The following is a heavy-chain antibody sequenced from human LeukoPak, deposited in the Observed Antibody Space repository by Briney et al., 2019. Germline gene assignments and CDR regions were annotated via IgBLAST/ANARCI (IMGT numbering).Heavy chain of an antibody. D-gene: IGHD5-18*01. V-gene: IGHV4-39*01. CDR1: GDSISTSYEY. J-gene: IGHJ4*02. Sequence: WETLSLTCTLSGDSISTSYEYWGWIRRARGKGLERIENNHNSESTYNNPAGKSQHPITVDTAKNEFSVKLSSVTAADTAVYYCARQVTFGYAYAYYFDYWGQGSLVTVSS. CDR3: ARQVTFGYAYAYYFDY. CDR2: NHNSEST.